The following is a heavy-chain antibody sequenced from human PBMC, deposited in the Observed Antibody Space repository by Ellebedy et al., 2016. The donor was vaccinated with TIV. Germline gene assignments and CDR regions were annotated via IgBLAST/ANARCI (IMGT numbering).Heavy chain of an antibody. CDR3: AEGRSGWYYFDY. Sequence: SETLSLTCTVSGYSISSGYYWGWIRQPPGRGLEWIGSIHHSGSTYYNPSLDKGRVTISVDTSKNQFSLRLSSVTVADTAVYYCAEGRSGWYYFDYWGQGTPVTVSS. V-gene: IGHV4-38-2*02. J-gene: IGHJ4*02. D-gene: IGHD6-19*01. CDR2: IHHSGST. CDR1: GYSISSGYY.